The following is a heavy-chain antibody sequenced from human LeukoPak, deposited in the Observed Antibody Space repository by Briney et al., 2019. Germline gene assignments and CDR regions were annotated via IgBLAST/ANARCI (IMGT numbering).Heavy chain of an antibody. CDR2: IKSKTDGGTK. Sequence: GGYLRLSWAASGFTFSNAWMSWVRLAPGQGREWVGRIKSKTDGGTKDYAAPVNGSFTISRDASKNTLYLQMNSLKTADTAVYYCTTVDPPAYYFDYWGQGNLVTVSS. J-gene: IGHJ4*02. CDR1: GFTFSNAW. CDR3: TTVDPPAYYFDY. V-gene: IGHV3-15*01.